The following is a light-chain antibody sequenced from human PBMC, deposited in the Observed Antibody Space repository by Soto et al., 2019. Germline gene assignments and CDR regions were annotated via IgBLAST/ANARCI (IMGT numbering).Light chain of an antibody. V-gene: IGLV2-14*01. CDR1: SRDVGAYNS. Sequence: QSALTQPASVSGSLGQSIAISCTGTSRDVGAYNSVSWYQQHPGKVPKLLIYDVNNRPSEISTRFSGSKSGNTASLTISGLQAEDEADYYCSSYTTSGNYVFGTGTKLTVL. J-gene: IGLJ1*01. CDR3: SSYTTSGNYV. CDR2: DVN.